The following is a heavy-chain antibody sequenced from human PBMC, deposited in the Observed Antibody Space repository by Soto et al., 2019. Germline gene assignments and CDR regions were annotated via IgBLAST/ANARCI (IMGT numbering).Heavy chain of an antibody. J-gene: IGHJ6*03. Sequence: EVQLVESGGGLVQPGGSLRLSCAASGFTFSDYWMHWVRQAPGKGLEWVSRIKRDGSTTNYADSVKGRFTISRDNAKNTLYLEMNSLRVEDKADYYCARGEINYYYEDVWGKGTTVTVSS. V-gene: IGHV3-74*01. CDR2: IKRDGSTT. CDR3: ARGEINYYYEDV. CDR1: GFTFSDYW.